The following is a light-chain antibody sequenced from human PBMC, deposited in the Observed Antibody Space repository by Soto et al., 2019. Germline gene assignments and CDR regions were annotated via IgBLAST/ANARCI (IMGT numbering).Light chain of an antibody. J-gene: IGLJ2*01. CDR2: DVS. Sequence: QSALTQPASVSRSPGQSITISCTGTSTDVGGYNYVSWYQQHPGKAPKLMIFDVSNRPSGASNRFSGSKSGNTAPLTISGLQAEDEADYYCSSYTSSSTVVVFGGGTKLTVL. V-gene: IGLV2-14*03. CDR1: STDVGGYNY. CDR3: SSYTSSSTVVV.